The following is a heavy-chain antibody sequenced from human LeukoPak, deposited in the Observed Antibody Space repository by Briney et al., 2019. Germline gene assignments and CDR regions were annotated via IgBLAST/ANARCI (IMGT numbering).Heavy chain of an antibody. D-gene: IGHD6-13*01. CDR2: INQDGSKK. CDR1: GFTISTYW. J-gene: IGHJ4*02. V-gene: IGHV3-7*04. Sequence: PGGSLRLSCTASGFTISTYWMSWVRQAPGKGLEWVANINQDGSKKIYVDSVKGRFTISRDNVKNSVYLQMNSLRAEDTAVYSCARAVAAADSYWGRGTLVTVSS. CDR3: ARAVAAADSY.